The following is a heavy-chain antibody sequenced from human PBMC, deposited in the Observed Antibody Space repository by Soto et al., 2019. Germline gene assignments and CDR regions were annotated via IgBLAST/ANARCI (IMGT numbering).Heavy chain of an antibody. CDR2: IYWDDDK. CDR1: GFSLSTSGVG. D-gene: IGHD3-16*02. Sequence: QITLKESGPTLVKPTQTLTLTCTFSGFSLSTSGVGVGWIRQPPGKALEWLALIYWDDDKRYSPSLKSRLTITKDTSKNQVVLTMTNMDPVDTATYYCAPPRGIVGELSFDYWGQGTLVTVSS. CDR3: APPRGIVGELSFDY. V-gene: IGHV2-5*02. J-gene: IGHJ4*02.